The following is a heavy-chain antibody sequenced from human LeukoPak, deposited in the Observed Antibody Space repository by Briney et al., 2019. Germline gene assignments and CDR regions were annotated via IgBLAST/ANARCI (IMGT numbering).Heavy chain of an antibody. CDR1: GYTLTSYA. CDR2: IYTANGNT. V-gene: IGHV1-3*04. D-gene: IGHD2-2*01. J-gene: IGHJ3*02. Sequence: GASVKVSCKASGYTLTSYAIHWVRQAPGQGLEWMGWIYTANGNTKYSQKFQGRVAITRDTSASTAYMELSSLRSEDTAVYYCARDPQPYSSTGDAFDIWGQGTMVTVSS. CDR3: ARDPQPYSSTGDAFDI.